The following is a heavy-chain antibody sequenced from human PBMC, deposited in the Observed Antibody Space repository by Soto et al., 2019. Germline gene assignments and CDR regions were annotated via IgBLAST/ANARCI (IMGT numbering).Heavy chain of an antibody. V-gene: IGHV1-46*03. CDR2: INPNGGST. CDR3: AALCSAGGCPPGPWN. J-gene: IGHJ3*01. CDR1: GSSFTTYY. Sequence: QVVQSGAEVRKPGASVKVSCKASGSSFTTYYIHWFRQAPGQGLEWMAIINPNGGSTNSAQKFQGRVTVTRDMSASTVYMELSSLRSDDTAVYYCAALCSAGGCPPGPWNWGRGTMVTVSS. D-gene: IGHD2-15*01.